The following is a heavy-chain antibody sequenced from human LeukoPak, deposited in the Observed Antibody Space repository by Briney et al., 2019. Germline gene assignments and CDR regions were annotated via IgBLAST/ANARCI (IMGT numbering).Heavy chain of an antibody. CDR1: GYTFTGYY. Sequence: ASVKVSCKASGYTFTGYYMHWVRQAPGQGLAWMGWINPNSGGTNYAQKFQGRVTMTRDTSISTAYMELSRLRSDDTAVYYCARVVVGAIWSEFDPWGQGTLVTASS. V-gene: IGHV1-2*02. D-gene: IGHD1-26*01. CDR3: ARVVVGAIWSEFDP. J-gene: IGHJ5*02. CDR2: INPNSGGT.